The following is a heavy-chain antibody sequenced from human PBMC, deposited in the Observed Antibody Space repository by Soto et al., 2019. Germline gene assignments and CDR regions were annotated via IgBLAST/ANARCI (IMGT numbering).Heavy chain of an antibody. D-gene: IGHD6-6*01. CDR1: GFTFSSYG. CDR2: IWYDGSNK. J-gene: IGHJ6*02. CDR3: ARERRIAARPVGVRSYGMDV. V-gene: IGHV3-33*01. Sequence: GGSLRLSCAASGFTFSSYGMHWVRQAPGKGLEWVAVIWYDGSNKYYADSVKGRFTISRDNSKNTLNLQMNRLRAEDTALYYCARERRIAARPVGVRSYGMDVWGQGTTVTVSS.